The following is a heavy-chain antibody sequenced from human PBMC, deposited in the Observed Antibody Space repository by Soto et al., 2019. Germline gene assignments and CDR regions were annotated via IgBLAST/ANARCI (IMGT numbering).Heavy chain of an antibody. D-gene: IGHD5-18*01. V-gene: IGHV1-2*02. CDR2: ISPNNGDR. CDR3: VRGAERNTATHLKRTFDS. Sequence: ASVKVSCKASGYTFTDYFIHWVRQAPGQGLEWMGWISPNNGDRISAQKFQGRVTMTRDTSINTAYMELSRLRSDDMAVYYCVRGAERNTATHLKRTFDSWGQGTLVTVSS. CDR1: GYTFTDYF. J-gene: IGHJ4*02.